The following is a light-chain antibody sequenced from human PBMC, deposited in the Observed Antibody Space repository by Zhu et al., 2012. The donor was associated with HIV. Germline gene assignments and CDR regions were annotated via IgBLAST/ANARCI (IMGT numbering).Light chain of an antibody. CDR1: QSVSTN. CDR3: QHYHERTWT. V-gene: IGKV3-15*01. Sequence: EIVMTQSPATLSVSPGERATLSCRASQSVSTNLAWYQHKPGIPARFSGSGSGTDFTLKISSMQSEDFAVYYCQHYHERTWTFGQGTKVEIK. J-gene: IGKJ1*01.